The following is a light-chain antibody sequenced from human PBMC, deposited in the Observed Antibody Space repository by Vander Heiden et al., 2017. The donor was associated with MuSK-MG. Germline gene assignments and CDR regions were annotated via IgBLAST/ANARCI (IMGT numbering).Light chain of an antibody. Sequence: EIVLTQSPATLSLSPGERATLSCRASQSVSSYLDWYQQKPGQAPRLLIYDASNRANGIPDRFSGSGYGTDFTLTSSSREHEDFAVYYWQQRSNWLTFGGGTKVEIK. CDR1: QSVSSY. V-gene: IGKV3-11*01. CDR3: QQRSNWLT. CDR2: DAS. J-gene: IGKJ4*01.